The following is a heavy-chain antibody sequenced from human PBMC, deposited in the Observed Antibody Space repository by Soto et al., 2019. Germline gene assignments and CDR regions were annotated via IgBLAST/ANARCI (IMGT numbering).Heavy chain of an antibody. CDR1: GFTFSSYA. D-gene: IGHD2-15*01. J-gene: IGHJ6*02. Sequence: GSLRLSCAASGFTFSSYAMSWVRQAPGKGLEWVSAISGSGGSTYYADSVKGRFTISRDYSKNTLYLQMNSLRAEDTAVYYCAKDVAASDYYYYGMDVWGQGTTVTVSS. V-gene: IGHV3-23*01. CDR2: ISGSGGST. CDR3: AKDVAASDYYYYGMDV.